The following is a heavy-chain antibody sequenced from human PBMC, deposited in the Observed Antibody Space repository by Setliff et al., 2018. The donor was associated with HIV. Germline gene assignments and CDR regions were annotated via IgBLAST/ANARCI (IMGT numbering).Heavy chain of an antibody. CDR3: ASGALLPTIDY. V-gene: IGHV3-11*01. D-gene: IGHD3-10*01. Sequence: LSLTCTVSGASMRDYYWTWIRQAPGKGLEWVSYISHSGGTIKYGDSVRGRFTISRDIAKSSLYLQLDSLSVEDTAVYYCASGALLPTIDYWGRGTLVTVS. CDR1: GASMRDYY. CDR2: ISHSGGTI. J-gene: IGHJ4*02.